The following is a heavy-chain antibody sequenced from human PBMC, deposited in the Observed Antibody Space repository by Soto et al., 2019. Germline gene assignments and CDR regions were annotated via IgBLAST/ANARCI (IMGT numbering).Heavy chain of an antibody. Sequence: QVQLVESGGGVVQPGRSLRLSCAASNFTFSNYGMHWVRQAPGKGLEWVALISNDGSNKYYTDSVKGRFTISRDNSRNTLSLQMNSLRADDTAVYYCAKDGADTGTYYFDYWGQGTLTTVSS. V-gene: IGHV3-30*18. J-gene: IGHJ4*02. CDR2: ISNDGSNK. CDR1: NFTFSNYG. D-gene: IGHD1-26*01. CDR3: AKDGADTGTYYFDY.